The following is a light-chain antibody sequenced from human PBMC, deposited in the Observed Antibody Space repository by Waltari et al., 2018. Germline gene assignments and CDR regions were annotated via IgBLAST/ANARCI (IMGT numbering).Light chain of an antibody. J-gene: IGLJ1*01. CDR3: CSYAGSDTFNA. CDR2: DVS. V-gene: IGLV2-11*01. Sequence: QSALTQPRSVPGSPGQSVTISCTGTSSDVGGYNYVSWYQHHPGNAPLLMIYDVSKRRSGVPDRLSGSKCGNTASLTIYGRQAEDEADYYCCSYAGSDTFNACGSGTKVTV. CDR1: SSDVGGYNY.